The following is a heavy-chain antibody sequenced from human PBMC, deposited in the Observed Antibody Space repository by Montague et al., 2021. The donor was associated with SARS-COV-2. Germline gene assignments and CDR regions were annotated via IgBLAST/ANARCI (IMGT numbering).Heavy chain of an antibody. CDR2: IYYTGST. CDR3: ARDNYGDWGYYGLDV. V-gene: IGHV4-59*01. J-gene: IGHJ6*02. CDR1: GGSIGTYY. D-gene: IGHD4-17*01. Sequence: SETLSLTSTVSGGSIGTYYWNWIRQSPGKGLEWLGYIYYTGSTKXSPSLKSRVTISMDTSRDQLSLRLKSVAAADTAVYYCARDNYGDWGYYGLDVWGQGTTVIVSS.